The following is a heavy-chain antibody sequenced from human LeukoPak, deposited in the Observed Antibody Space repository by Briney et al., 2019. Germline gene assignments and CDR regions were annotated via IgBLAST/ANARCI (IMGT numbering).Heavy chain of an antibody. V-gene: IGHV1-69*01. CDR1: GGTFTIYA. J-gene: IGHJ4*02. CDR2: IITIFGTA. D-gene: IGHD2-2*01. Sequence: SVTVSFTASGGTFTIYAISRERQAQGQGKGWKGGIITIFGTANYAQKFQGRVTITADESTSTAYMELSSLRSEDTAVYYCARPGVPAAIVYYFDYWGQGTLVTVSS. CDR3: ARPGVPAAIVYYFDY.